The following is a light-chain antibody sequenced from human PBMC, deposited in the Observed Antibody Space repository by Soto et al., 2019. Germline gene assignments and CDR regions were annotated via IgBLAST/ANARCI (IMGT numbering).Light chain of an antibody. CDR2: DTS. Sequence: QAVVTQEPSLTVSPGGTVTLTCGSSAGAVTSGQYPFWCQQKPGQAPKTLIYDTSRRHSWTPARFSGSLLGGKAALTLSGTQPEDEAEYYCLLSYNGVQVFGGGTKLTVL. V-gene: IGLV7-46*01. CDR1: AGAVTSGQY. CDR3: LLSYNGVQV. J-gene: IGLJ3*02.